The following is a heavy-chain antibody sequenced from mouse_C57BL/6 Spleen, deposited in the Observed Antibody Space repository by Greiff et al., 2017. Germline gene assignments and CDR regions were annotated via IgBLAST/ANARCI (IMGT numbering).Heavy chain of an antibody. Sequence: EVQRVESGGGLVKPGGSLKLSCAASGFTFSSYAMSWVRQTPEKRLEWVATISDGGSYTYYPDNVKGRFTISRDNAKNNLYLQMSHLKSEDTAMYYCARGGNFFAYWGQGTLVTVSA. CDR1: GFTFSSYA. CDR3: ARGGNFFAY. J-gene: IGHJ3*01. V-gene: IGHV5-4*01. CDR2: ISDGGSYT.